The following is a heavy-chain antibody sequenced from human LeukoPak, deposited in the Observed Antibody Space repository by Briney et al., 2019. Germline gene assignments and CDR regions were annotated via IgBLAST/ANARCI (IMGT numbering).Heavy chain of an antibody. V-gene: IGHV3-23*01. CDR2: ISGSGGST. CDR3: AKDSFPFIPAAENWFDP. CDR1: GFTFSSYA. Sequence: QPGGSLRLSCAASGFTFSSYAMSWVRQAPGKGLEWVSAISGSGGSTYYADSVKGRFTISRDKSKNTLYLQMNSLRAEDTAVYYCAKDSFPFIPAAENWFDPWGQGTLVTVSS. J-gene: IGHJ5*02. D-gene: IGHD2-2*01.